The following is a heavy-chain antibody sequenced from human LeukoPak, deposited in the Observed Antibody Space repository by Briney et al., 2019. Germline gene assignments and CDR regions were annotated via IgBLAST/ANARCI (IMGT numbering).Heavy chain of an antibody. J-gene: IGHJ4*02. Sequence: GGSLRLSCGGSGFIFDDYAMHWVRQVPGKGLEWVSGISWNSGERGYADSVKGRFTISRDNTKNTLYLEMDSLRVEDTALYHCGKDMGVALNYYGSGNYVCDYWGQGTLVTVSS. V-gene: IGHV3-9*01. D-gene: IGHD3-10*01. CDR2: ISWNSGER. CDR1: GFIFDDYA. CDR3: GKDMGVALNYYGSGNYVCDY.